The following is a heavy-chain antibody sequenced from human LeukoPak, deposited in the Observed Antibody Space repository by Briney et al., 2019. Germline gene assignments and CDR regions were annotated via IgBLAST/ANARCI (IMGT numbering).Heavy chain of an antibody. CDR2: ISYDGSNK. CDR1: GFTFSSYA. J-gene: IGHJ4*02. D-gene: IGHD2-15*01. CDR3: ARDLYVVVVAATPDY. V-gene: IGHV3-30-3*01. Sequence: PGRSLRLSCAASGFTFSSYAMHWVRQAPGKGLKWVAVISYDGSNKYYADSVKGRFTISRDNSKNTLYLQMNSLRAEDTAVYYCARDLYVVVVAATPDYWGQGTLVTVSS.